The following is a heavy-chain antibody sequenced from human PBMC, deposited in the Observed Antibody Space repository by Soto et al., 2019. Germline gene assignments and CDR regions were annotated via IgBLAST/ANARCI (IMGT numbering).Heavy chain of an antibody. V-gene: IGHV4-59*01. CDR2: LHYVRSA. D-gene: IGHD3-22*01. CDR3: AISSMAVVPEY. J-gene: IGHJ4*02. CDR1: GDSISSYY. Sequence: QVKLQESGPGLVKPSETLSLTCAVSGDSISSYYYLWIRQPPGKGLEPIGYLHYVRSANYNPSLMSRATLPVDTSTNQCSLTLSSMTAADTAVSYCAISSMAVVPEYWGQGTLVTVYS.